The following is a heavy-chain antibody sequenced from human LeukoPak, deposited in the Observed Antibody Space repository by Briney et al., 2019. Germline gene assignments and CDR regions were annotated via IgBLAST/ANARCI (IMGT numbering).Heavy chain of an antibody. V-gene: IGHV4-4*02. J-gene: IGHJ4*02. CDR2: VHLSGAT. CDR1: GGSIMTTNW. CDR3: TRESGAFSPFGF. D-gene: IGHD1-26*01. Sequence: SGTLSFTCAVSGGSIMTTNWWSWVRQPPGKGLEWIGEVHLSGATNYNPSLESRVSMSIDTSKNQMSLKLTSVTAADTAIYFCTRESGAFSPFGFWGQGTLVTVSS.